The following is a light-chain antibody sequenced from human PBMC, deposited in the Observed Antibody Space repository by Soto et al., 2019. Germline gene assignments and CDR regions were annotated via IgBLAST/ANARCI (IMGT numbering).Light chain of an antibody. CDR2: AAS. V-gene: IGKV1-39*01. CDR1: QSISSY. Sequence: DIRVTQSTSSLSASVGDRVTITWRASQSISSYLNGYQQKPGKAPKLLIYAASSLQSGVPSRFSGSGGGTDFTLTISSLQPEDFAAYYCQQSYSTPSITFGQGTRLEIK. J-gene: IGKJ5*01. CDR3: QQSYSTPSIT.